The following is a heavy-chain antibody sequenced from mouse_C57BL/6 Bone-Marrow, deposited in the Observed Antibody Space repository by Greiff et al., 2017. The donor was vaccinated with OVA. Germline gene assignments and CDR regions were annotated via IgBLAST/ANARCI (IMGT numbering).Heavy chain of an antibody. CDR2: IYPGSGNT. D-gene: IGHD2-3*01. CDR1: GYTFTDYY. V-gene: IGHV1-76*01. CDR3: ALMRGKGAYWYFDV. Sequence: QVQLQQSGAELVRPGASVKLSCKASGYTFTDYYINWVKQRPGQGLEWIARIYPGSGNTYYNEKFKGKATLTADKSSSTAYMQLSSLTSEDSAVYYCALMRGKGAYWYFDVWGTGTTVTVSS. J-gene: IGHJ1*03.